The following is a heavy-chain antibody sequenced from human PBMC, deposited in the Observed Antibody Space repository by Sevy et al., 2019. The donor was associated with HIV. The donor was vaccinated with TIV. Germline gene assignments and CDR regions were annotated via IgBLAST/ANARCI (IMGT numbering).Heavy chain of an antibody. J-gene: IGHJ4*02. CDR2: ISGSGGNR. D-gene: IGHD1-26*01. CDR1: GFTFSSYA. CDR3: AKNRVGSYPDY. V-gene: IGHV3-23*01. Sequence: GGSLRLSCTASGFTFSSYAMSWVRQAPGKGLEWVSTISGSGGNRYYADSPKGRFTISRDNSRNTVLLQMTNLRAEDTAVYYCAKNRVGSYPDYWGQGTLVTVSS.